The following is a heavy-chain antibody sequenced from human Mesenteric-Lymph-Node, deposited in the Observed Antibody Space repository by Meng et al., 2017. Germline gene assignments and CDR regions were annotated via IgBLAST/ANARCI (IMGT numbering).Heavy chain of an antibody. D-gene: IGHD2-21*01. CDR2: IHHSGSA. J-gene: IGHJ4*02. V-gene: IGHV4-30-4*01. Sequence: QVPLPGAGPGLVEPSQTLSLTCTVSGGSMSSGNYCWSWIRQPPGKGLEWIGYIHHSGSAYYNPFLKSRVSISVDTSKNQFSLNLNSMTAADTAVYYCASFDHIPRRNYFDYWGQGTLVTVSS. CDR3: ASFDHIPRRNYFDY. CDR1: GGSMSSGNYC.